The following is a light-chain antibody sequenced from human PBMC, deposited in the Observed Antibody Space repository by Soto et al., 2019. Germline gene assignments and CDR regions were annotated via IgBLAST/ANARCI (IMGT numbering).Light chain of an antibody. CDR3: QVYYSSLSVV. J-gene: IGLJ2*01. Sequence: QSVLTQPPSVSGAPGQRVTISCTGSSSNIGAGYDVHWYQQLPGTAPKLLIYGNSNRPSGVPDRFSGSKSGTSASLAITKLQGEDGADYYCQVYYSSLSVVFGGGTKVTVL. CDR2: GNS. V-gene: IGLV1-40*01. CDR1: SSNIGAGYD.